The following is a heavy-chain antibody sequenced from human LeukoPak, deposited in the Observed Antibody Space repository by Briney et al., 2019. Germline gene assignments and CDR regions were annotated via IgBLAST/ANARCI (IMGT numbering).Heavy chain of an antibody. CDR1: GGSISGSHYY. J-gene: IGHJ4*02. D-gene: IGHD3-22*01. CDR2: INYSGNR. CDR3: ARGYDY. V-gene: IGHV4-39*01. Sequence: SETLSLTCTASGGSISGSHYYWAWIRQPPGKGLEWIGMINYSGNRYYNPSLWSRVTISVDTSTNQFSLNLNSVTAADTAVYYCARGYDYWGQGTLVAVSS.